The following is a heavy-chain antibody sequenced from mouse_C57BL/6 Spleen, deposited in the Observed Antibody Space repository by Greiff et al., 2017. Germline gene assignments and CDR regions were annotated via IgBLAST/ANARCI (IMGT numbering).Heavy chain of an antibody. Sequence: EVKLVESEGGLVQPGSSMKLSCTASGFTFSDYYMAWVRQVPEKGLEWVANINYDGSSTYYLDSLKSRFIISRDNAKNILYLQMSSLKSEDTATYYCARDREFYAMDDWGQGTSVTVSS. J-gene: IGHJ4*01. V-gene: IGHV5-16*01. D-gene: IGHD3-1*01. CDR2: INYDGSST. CDR3: ARDREFYAMDD. CDR1: GFTFSDYY.